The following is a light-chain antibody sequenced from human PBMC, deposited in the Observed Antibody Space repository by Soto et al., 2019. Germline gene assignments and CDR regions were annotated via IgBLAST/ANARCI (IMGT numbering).Light chain of an antibody. CDR1: QSVSSSY. V-gene: IGKV3-20*01. CDR3: QQYGSSSWT. Sequence: EIVLTQSPGTLSFSPGERATLSCRASQSVSSSYLAWYQQKPGQAPRLLIYGASSRATGIPDRFSGSGSGTDFTLTISRLEPEDFAVYYWQQYGSSSWTFGQGTKVEIK. CDR2: GAS. J-gene: IGKJ1*01.